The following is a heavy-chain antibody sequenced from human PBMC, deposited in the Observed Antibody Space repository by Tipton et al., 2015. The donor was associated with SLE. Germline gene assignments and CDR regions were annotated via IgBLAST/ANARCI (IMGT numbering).Heavy chain of an antibody. CDR1: GFTFSDYY. Sequence: LRLSCAASGFTFSDYYMSWIRQPAGKGLEWIGYIYTSGSTNYNPSLKSRVTISVDTSKHQVSLKLSSVTAADTAVYYCARGVHILTGYSSWDAFDIWGQGTMVSVSS. J-gene: IGHJ3*02. CDR2: IYTSGST. V-gene: IGHV4-4*09. CDR3: ARGVHILTGYSSWDAFDI. D-gene: IGHD3-9*01.